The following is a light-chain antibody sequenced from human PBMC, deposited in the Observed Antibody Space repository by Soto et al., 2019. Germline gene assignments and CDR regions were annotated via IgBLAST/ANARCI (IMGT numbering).Light chain of an antibody. CDR3: QQYVSSPWT. Sequence: EIVLTQSPGTLSLSPGERATLSCRTSQSVSRNYLAWYQQKPGQAPRLFIYGASSRAAGIPDRFSGFGSGTDFTLTISRLEPDDFAVYYCQQYVSSPWTFGQGTKVEVK. CDR1: QSVSRNY. CDR2: GAS. J-gene: IGKJ1*01. V-gene: IGKV3-20*01.